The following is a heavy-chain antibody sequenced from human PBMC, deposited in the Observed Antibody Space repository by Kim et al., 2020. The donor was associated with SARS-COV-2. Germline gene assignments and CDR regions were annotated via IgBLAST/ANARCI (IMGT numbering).Heavy chain of an antibody. J-gene: IGHJ4*02. Sequence: GGSLRLSCAASGFTFSSYAMSWVRQAPGKGLEWVSAISGSGGSTYYADSVKGRFTISRDNSKNTLYLQMNSLRAEDTAVYYCAKDRRGLSSGWYLLGRSEGPYADYFDYWGQGTLVTVSS. V-gene: IGHV3-23*01. CDR1: GFTFSSYA. CDR3: AKDRRGLSSGWYLLGRSEGPYADYFDY. D-gene: IGHD6-19*01. CDR2: ISGSGGST.